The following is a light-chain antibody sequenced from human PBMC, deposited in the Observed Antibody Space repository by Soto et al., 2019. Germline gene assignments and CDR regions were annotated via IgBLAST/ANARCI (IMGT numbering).Light chain of an antibody. V-gene: IGLV3-1*01. CDR2: QDI. CDR3: QAWDSGTVI. Sequence: SYELTQPPSVSVSPGQTASITCSGDRLGDKYACWYQQKPGQSPVLVIYQDIKRPSGIPERFSGSNSGNTATLTISGTQTMDEADYYCQAWDSGTVIFVGGTKLTVL. J-gene: IGLJ2*01. CDR1: RLGDKY.